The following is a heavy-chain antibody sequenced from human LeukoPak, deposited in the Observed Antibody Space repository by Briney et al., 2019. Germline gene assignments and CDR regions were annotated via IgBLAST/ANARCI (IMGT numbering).Heavy chain of an antibody. CDR2: ITSSSSRI. Sequence: PGGSLRFSCAASGFAFSRFSMNWVRQAPGKGLEWVSHIYITSSSSRISYADSVKGRFTISRDNAKNSMYLQMNSLRDEDTAVYYCVRDNNWGFDYWGQGTLVTVSS. J-gene: IGHJ4*02. V-gene: IGHV3-48*02. CDR3: VRDNNWGFDY. CDR1: GFAFSRFS. D-gene: IGHD7-27*01.